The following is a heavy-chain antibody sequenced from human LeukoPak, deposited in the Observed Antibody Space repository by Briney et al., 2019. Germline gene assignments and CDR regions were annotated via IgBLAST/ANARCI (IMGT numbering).Heavy chain of an antibody. CDR2: INHSGST. CDR1: GFTFHTYA. Sequence: KSGGSLRLSCAASGFTFHTYAMTWVRQPPGKGLEWIGEINHSGSTNYNPSLKSRVTISVDTSKNQFSLKLSSVTAADTAVYYCARGRSRYCSSTSCPTGRYFDYWGQGTLVTVSS. V-gene: IGHV4-34*01. CDR3: ARGRSRYCSSTSCPTGRYFDY. D-gene: IGHD2-2*01. J-gene: IGHJ4*02.